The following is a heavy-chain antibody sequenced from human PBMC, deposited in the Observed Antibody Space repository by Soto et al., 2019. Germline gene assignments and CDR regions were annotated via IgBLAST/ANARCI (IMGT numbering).Heavy chain of an antibody. CDR2: VTPFNGNT. J-gene: IGHJ4*02. CDR1: GNTFMYLY. CDR3: ASGRYDSSGYFDY. V-gene: IGHV1-45*02. Sequence: SVKVSCKGSGNTFMYLYLHWVRQAPGQALEWMGWVTPFNGNTKYAPRFQDRVTFTGDSSMSTAYMDLRSPTPEDTAMYYCASGRYDSSGYFDYWGPGTLVTVSS. D-gene: IGHD3-22*01.